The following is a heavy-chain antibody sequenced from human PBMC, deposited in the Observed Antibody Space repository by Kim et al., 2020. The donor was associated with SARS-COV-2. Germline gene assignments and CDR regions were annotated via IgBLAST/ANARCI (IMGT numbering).Heavy chain of an antibody. Sequence: SQTLSLTCAISGDNVSSNSAAWNWIRQSPSRGLEWLGRTYYRSKWYNDYAVSVKSRISISPDTSENQVSLQLHSVVPEDTAVYFCARDHDKIHNAFDIWGQGTMVTVSS. V-gene: IGHV6-1*01. CDR3: ARDHDKIHNAFDI. J-gene: IGHJ3*02. CDR1: GDNVSSNSAA. CDR2: TYYRSKWYN. D-gene: IGHD3-9*01.